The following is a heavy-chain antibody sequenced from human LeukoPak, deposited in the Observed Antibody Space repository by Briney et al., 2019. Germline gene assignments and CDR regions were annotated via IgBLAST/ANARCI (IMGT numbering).Heavy chain of an antibody. CDR2: ISSSSSYI. J-gene: IGHJ4*02. D-gene: IGHD3-3*01. CDR1: GFTFSSYS. Sequence: GGSLRLSCAASGFTFSSYSMNWVRQAPGKGLEWVSSISSSSSYIYYADSVKGRFTISRDNAKNSLYLQMNSLRAEDTAVYYCARGPFWSGYYDDWGQGTLVTVSS. CDR3: ARGPFWSGYYDD. V-gene: IGHV3-21*04.